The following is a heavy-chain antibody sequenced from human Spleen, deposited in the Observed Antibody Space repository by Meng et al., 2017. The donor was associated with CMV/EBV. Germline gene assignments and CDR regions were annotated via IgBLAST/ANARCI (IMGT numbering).Heavy chain of an antibody. V-gene: IGHV3-30*04. CDR3: AKETDCSSTSCYVGYYYYGMDV. CDR2: IWYDGSNK. Sequence: GGSLRLSCAASGFTFSSYAMHWVRQAPGKGLEWVAVIWYDGSNKYYADSVKGRFTISRDNSKNTLYLQMNSLRDEDTAVYYGAKETDCSSTSCYVGYYYYGMDVWGQGTTVTVSS. CDR1: GFTFSSYA. D-gene: IGHD2-2*01. J-gene: IGHJ6*02.